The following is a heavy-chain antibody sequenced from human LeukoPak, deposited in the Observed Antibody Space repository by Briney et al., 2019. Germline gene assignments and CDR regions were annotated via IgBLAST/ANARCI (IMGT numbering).Heavy chain of an antibody. J-gene: IGHJ4*02. V-gene: IGHV3-33*01. CDR1: GFTFSSYG. CDR2: IWYDGSNK. CDR3: ARGYAGYYPYYFDY. D-gene: IGHD3-22*01. Sequence: PGGSLRLSCAASGFTFSSYGMHWVRQAPGKGLEWVAVIWYDGSNKYYADSVKGRFTISRDNSKNTLYLQMNSLRAEDKAVYYCARGYAGYYPYYFDYWGQGTLVTVSS.